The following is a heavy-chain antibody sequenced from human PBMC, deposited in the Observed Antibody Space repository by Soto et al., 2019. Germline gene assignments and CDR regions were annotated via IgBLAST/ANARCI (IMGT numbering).Heavy chain of an antibody. Sequence: PSETLSLTCAVYGGSFSGYYWSWLRQPPGKGPEWIGEISDSGSTNYNPSLKSRVTISADTSKNQFSLKLNSVTAADTAVYYCARVAVVPTALLFSYYFSMDGWGTGTTVTVAS. CDR1: GGSFSGYY. CDR2: ISDSGST. V-gene: IGHV4-34*01. J-gene: IGHJ6*03. D-gene: IGHD2-2*01. CDR3: ARVAVVPTALLFSYYFSMDG.